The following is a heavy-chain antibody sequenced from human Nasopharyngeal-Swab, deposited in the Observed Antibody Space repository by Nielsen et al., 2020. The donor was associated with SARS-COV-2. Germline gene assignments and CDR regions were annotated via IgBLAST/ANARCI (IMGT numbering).Heavy chain of an antibody. D-gene: IGHD1-1*01. Sequence: ASVKVSCKVSGYTLTELSMHWVRQAPGKGLEWMGGFDPEDGETIYAQKFQGRVTMTEDTSTDTAYMELSSLRSEDTAVYYCARGGRNWNDYYYYGMDVWGQGTTVTVSS. CDR3: ARGGRNWNDYYYYGMDV. J-gene: IGHJ6*02. V-gene: IGHV1-24*01. CDR2: FDPEDGET. CDR1: GYTLTELS.